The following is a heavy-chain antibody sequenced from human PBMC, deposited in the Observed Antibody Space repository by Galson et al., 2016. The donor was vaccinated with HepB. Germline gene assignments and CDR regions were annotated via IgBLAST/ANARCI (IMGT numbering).Heavy chain of an antibody. V-gene: IGHV1-3*01. Sequence: SVKVSCKASGYRFTSFVIHWMRQAPGQSLEWMGWINPGNGQTKYSQKFQDRVTITRDTSASTAFMVMSSLRSEDTAVYSCARVHYYGSGRPYYFDFCGQGTLVTVSS. J-gene: IGHJ4*02. D-gene: IGHD3-10*01. CDR2: INPGNGQT. CDR1: GYRFTSFV. CDR3: ARVHYYGSGRPYYFDF.